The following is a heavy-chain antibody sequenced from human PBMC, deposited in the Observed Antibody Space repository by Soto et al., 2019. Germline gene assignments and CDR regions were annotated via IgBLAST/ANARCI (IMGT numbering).Heavy chain of an antibody. J-gene: IGHJ5*02. CDR2: IYYSGST. D-gene: IGHD3-22*01. CDR3: ARQYKTYYDSSGRPNWFEP. Sequence: SETLSLTCTVSGGSISSSSYYWGWIRQPPGKGLEWIGSIYYSGSTYYNPSLKSRVTISVDTSKNQFSLKLSSVTAADTAVYYCARQYKTYYDSSGRPNWFEPWGQGTLVTVSS. V-gene: IGHV4-39*01. CDR1: GGSISSSSYY.